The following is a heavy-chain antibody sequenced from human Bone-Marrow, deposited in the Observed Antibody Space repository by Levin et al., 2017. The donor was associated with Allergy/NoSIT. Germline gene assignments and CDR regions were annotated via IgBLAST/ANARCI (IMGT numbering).Heavy chain of an antibody. CDR3: ANRGPVVGGSYAPTCYSYDVDV. Sequence: ASVKVSCKASGGTFSTYAIMWVRQAPGQGLEWIGGIIPVFGTPTYAQKFQGRVTISSDKSTNTGFMDLTNLISDDTAVYYCANRGPVVGGSYAPTCYSYDVDVWGQGTTVTVSS. J-gene: IGHJ6*02. CDR1: GGTFSTYA. CDR2: IIPVFGTP. V-gene: IGHV1-69*06. D-gene: IGHD2-15*01.